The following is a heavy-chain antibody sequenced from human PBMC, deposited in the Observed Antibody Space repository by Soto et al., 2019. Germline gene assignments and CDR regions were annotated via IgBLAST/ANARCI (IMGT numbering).Heavy chain of an antibody. CDR1: GFTFSSYA. D-gene: IGHD4-17*01. V-gene: IGHV3-23*01. CDR2: ISGSGGST. CDR3: AKEGTVNMTTVTTGWFDP. J-gene: IGHJ5*02. Sequence: GGSLRLSCAASGFTFSSYAMSWVRQAPGKGLEWVSAISGSGGSTYYADSGKGRFTISRDNSKNTPDLQMNSLRAEDTAVYYCAKEGTVNMTTVTTGWFDPWGQGTLVTVSS.